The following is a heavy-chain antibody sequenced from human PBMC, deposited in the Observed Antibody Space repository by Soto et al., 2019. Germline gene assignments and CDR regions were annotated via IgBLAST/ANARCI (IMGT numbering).Heavy chain of an antibody. CDR1: GGSLSSSNW. CDR3: ARLDYYLSSTRCSAYCDY. Sequence: QVQMQEYGPGLVKPSGPLSLTCAVSGGSLSSSNWWSWVRHPPRKGLVWNGEIYHSGSANYQPSHKNKLSISLDTINNQFFQTLRSVTAAGTNAYYCARLDYYLSSTRCSAYCDYLGQVTLITVSS. D-gene: IGHD2-2*01. V-gene: IGHV4-4*02. CDR2: IYHSGSA. J-gene: IGHJ4*02.